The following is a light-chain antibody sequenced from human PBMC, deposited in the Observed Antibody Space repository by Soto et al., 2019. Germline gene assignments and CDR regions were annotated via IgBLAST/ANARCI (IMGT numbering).Light chain of an antibody. J-gene: IGKJ1*01. CDR1: QSITSD. CDR3: QQSYSPPPT. Sequence: DIQMTQSPSSLSASVGDRITITCRAGQSITSDLNWYQQKPGNAPKLLIYAASTLQSGVPSRFRGSGSGTDFTLSISSLQPEDFANYYCQQSYSPPPTFGLGTKVE. V-gene: IGKV1-39*01. CDR2: AAS.